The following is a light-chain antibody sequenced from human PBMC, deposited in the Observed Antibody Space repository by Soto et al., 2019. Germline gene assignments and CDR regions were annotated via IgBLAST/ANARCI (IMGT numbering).Light chain of an antibody. Sequence: QSVLTQPPSASGTPGQRVTISCSGSSTNIGSHTVNWYQQVPGTAPKLLIYSSNLRPSGVPDRFSGSKSGTSASLAISGLQSEDEADYCCAAWDDSLNGVVFGGGTQLPS. CDR3: AAWDDSLNGVV. J-gene: IGLJ2*01. CDR2: SSN. V-gene: IGLV1-44*01. CDR1: STNIGSHT.